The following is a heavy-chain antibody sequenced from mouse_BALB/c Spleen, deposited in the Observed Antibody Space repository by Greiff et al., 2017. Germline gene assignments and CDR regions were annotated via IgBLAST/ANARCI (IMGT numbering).Heavy chain of an antibody. CDR2: IYPGNSDT. CDR1: GYSFTSYW. Sequence: VQLQQSGTVLARPGASVKMSCTASGYSFTSYWMHWVKQRPGQGLEWIGAIYPGNSDTSYNQKFTGMAKLTEGTSASTAYMALSSLTNKDSAVYYGTTYYGRTWLDYWGQGTLVTVSA. J-gene: IGHJ3*01. D-gene: IGHD1-1*01. V-gene: IGHV1-5*01. CDR3: TTYYGRTWLDY.